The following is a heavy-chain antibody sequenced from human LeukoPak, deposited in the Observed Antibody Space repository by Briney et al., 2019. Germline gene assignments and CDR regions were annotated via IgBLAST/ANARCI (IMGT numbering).Heavy chain of an antibody. D-gene: IGHD2-2*01. CDR1: GFTFSSSA. V-gene: IGHV3-23*01. CDR2: ISGSGSGGST. CDR3: ARPRGCGSSRCNNFDY. J-gene: IGHJ4*02. Sequence: PGGSLRLSCAASGFTFSSSAMSWVRQAPGKGLEWVSSISGSGSGGSTYYADSVKGRFTISRDNSKNTLYLQMNSLIAEDTAVYYCARPRGCGSSRCNNFDYWGQGTLVTVSS.